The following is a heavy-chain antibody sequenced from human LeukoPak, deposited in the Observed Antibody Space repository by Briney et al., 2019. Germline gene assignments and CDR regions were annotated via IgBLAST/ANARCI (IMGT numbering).Heavy chain of an antibody. CDR1: GGTFSSYA. CDR3: AREAEGRDGSYNYYFDY. D-gene: IGHD5-24*01. V-gene: IGHV1-69*05. Sequence: SVKVSCKASGGTFSSYAISWVRQAPGQGLEWMGGIIPIFGTANYAQKFQGRVTITTDESTSTAYMELSSLRSEDTAVYYCAREAEGRDGSYNYYFDYWGQGTLVTVSS. J-gene: IGHJ4*02. CDR2: IIPIFGTA.